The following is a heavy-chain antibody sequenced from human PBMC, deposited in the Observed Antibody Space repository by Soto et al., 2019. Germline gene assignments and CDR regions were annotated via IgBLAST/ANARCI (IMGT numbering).Heavy chain of an antibody. CDR2: IQSGGPT. D-gene: IGHD2-15*01. Sequence: GGSLRLSCAASGFTVSSKYMSWVRQAPGKGLEWVSLIQSGGPTYYADSVKGRFTISRDTSENTLHLQMDSLRAEDTAVYYCASDDVLCDGSRCYGVPLDVLGKGTSVTGSS. V-gene: IGHV3-66*01. CDR1: GFTVSSKY. CDR3: ASDDVLCDGSRCYGVPLDV. J-gene: IGHJ6*04.